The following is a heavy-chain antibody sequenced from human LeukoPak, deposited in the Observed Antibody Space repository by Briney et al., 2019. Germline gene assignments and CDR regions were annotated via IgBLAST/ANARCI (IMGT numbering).Heavy chain of an antibody. CDR1: GFTLSSNY. V-gene: IGHV3-53*01. CDR2: IYSGGST. Sequence: PGGSLRLSCAASGFTLSSNYMSWVRQAPGKGLEWVSVIYSGGSTYYADSVKGRFTISRDNSKNTLYLQMNSLRAEDTAVYYCGLDYYGSGSYGDWGQGTLVTVSS. J-gene: IGHJ4*02. D-gene: IGHD3-10*01. CDR3: GLDYYGSGSYGD.